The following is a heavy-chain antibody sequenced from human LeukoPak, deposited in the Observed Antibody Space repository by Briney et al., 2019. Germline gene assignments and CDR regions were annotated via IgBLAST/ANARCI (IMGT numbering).Heavy chain of an antibody. Sequence: GGSLRLSCAASGFTFSSYGMHWVRQAPGKGLEWVAVISYDGSNKYYADSVKGRFTISRDNSKNTLYLQMNSLRAEDTAVYYCAKDLVYWGQYSWGQGTLVTVSS. CDR3: AKDLVYWGQYS. J-gene: IGHJ4*02. V-gene: IGHV3-30*18. D-gene: IGHD1-26*01. CDR2: ISYDGSNK. CDR1: GFTFSSYG.